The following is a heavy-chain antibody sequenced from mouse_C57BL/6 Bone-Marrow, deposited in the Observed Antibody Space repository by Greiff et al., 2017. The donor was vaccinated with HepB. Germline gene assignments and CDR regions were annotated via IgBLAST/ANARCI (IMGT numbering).Heavy chain of an antibody. D-gene: IGHD1-1*01. CDR2: IWRGGST. CDR1: GFSLPSYG. V-gene: IGHV2-5*01. Sequence: VQLQQSGPGLVQPSQSLSITCTVSGFSLPSYGVHWVRQSPGKGLEWLGVIWRGGSTDYNAAFMSRLSITKDNSKSQVFFKMNSLQADDTAIYYCAKKGGPYYYGSSYWYFDVWGTGTTVTVSS. J-gene: IGHJ1*03. CDR3: AKKGGPYYYGSSYWYFDV.